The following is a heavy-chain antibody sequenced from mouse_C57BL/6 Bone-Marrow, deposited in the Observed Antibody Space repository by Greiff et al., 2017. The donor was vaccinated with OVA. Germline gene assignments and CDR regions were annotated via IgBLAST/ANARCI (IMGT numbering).Heavy chain of an antibody. D-gene: IGHD2-1*01. CDR2: IDPENGDT. CDR3: TTYGNHYYAMDY. J-gene: IGHJ4*01. Sequence: EVQLQQSGAELVRPGASVKLSCTASGFNIKDDYMHWVKQRPEQGLEWIGWIDPENGDTEYASKFQGKATITADTSSTTAYLQLSSLTSEDTAVYYCTTYGNHYYAMDYWGQGTSVTVSS. CDR1: GFNIKDDY. V-gene: IGHV14-4*01.